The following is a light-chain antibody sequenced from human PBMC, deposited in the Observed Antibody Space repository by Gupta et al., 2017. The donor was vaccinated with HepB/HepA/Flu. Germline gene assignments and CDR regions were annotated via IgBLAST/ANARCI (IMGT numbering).Light chain of an antibody. CDR1: NIQNKS. CDR3: QVWDSTRDAVV. V-gene: IGLV3-21*04. CDR2: YDS. Sequence: SSVLTQPPSVSVAPGETADITCPGNNIQNKSVHWYQQKPGQAPVVVIYYDSDRPSGVPERFSGSKSGNTATLTISRVEAGDEAAYYCQVWDSTRDAVVFGGGTKVTVL. J-gene: IGLJ2*01.